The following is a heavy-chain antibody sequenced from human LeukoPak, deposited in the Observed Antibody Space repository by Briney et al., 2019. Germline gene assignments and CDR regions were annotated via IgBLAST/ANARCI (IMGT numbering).Heavy chain of an antibody. D-gene: IGHD3-3*01. CDR3: ARDYDLWSGYRVPQSFWTPAYYFDY. J-gene: IGHJ4*02. V-gene: IGHV4-34*01. CDR2: INHSGST. CDR1: GGSFSGYY. Sequence: AETLSLTCAVYGGSFSGYYWSWIRQPPGKGLEWIGEINHSGSTNYNPSLKSRVTISVDTSKNQFSLKLSSVTAADTAVYYCARDYDLWSGYRVPQSFWTPAYYFDYWGQGTLVTVSS.